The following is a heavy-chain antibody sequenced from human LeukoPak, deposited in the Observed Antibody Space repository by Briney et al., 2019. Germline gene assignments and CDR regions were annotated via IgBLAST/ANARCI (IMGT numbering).Heavy chain of an antibody. V-gene: IGHV1-46*03. Sequence: GASVKVSCKSSGYTFTSYCMHWVRQAPGQGLEWMGIINPSGGSTSYAQKFQGRVTMTRDTSTSTVYMELSSLRSEDTAVYYCARDPGVTLDYWGQGTLVTVSS. D-gene: IGHD2-21*02. CDR2: INPSGGST. CDR1: GYTFTSYC. J-gene: IGHJ4*02. CDR3: ARDPGVTLDY.